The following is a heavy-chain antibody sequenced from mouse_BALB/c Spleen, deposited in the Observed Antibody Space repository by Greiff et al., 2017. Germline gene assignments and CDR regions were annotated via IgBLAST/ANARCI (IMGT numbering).Heavy chain of an antibody. D-gene: IGHD1-1*01. J-gene: IGHJ4*01. CDR3: ARAPYYYGSRGYAMDY. V-gene: IGHV2-6-7*01. Sequence: VKLMESGPGLVAPSQSLSITCTVSGFSLTGYGVNWVRQPPGKGLEWLGMIWGDGSTDYNSALKSRLSISKDNSKSQVFLKMNSLQTDDTARYYCARAPYYYGSRGYAMDYWGQGTSVTVSS. CDR2: IWGDGST. CDR1: GFSLTGYG.